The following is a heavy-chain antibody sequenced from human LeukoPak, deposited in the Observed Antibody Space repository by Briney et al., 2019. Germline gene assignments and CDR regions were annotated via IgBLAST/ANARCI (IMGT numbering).Heavy chain of an antibody. J-gene: IGHJ5*02. V-gene: IGHV3-53*01. CDR1: GFNVSSNY. CDR2: IYSSGDT. D-gene: IGHD3-10*01. CDR3: ARVIYGSGTYYKGWFDP. Sequence: GGSLRLSCSASGFNVSSNYMGWLPQAPGNELEWGSVIYSSGDTYYAASVKGRFTISRDNSKNMLYLQMNGLRAEDTAVYYCARVIYGSGTYYKGWFDPWGQGTLVTVSS.